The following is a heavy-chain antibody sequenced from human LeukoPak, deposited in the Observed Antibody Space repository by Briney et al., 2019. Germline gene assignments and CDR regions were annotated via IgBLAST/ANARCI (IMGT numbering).Heavy chain of an antibody. CDR3: AKVEHYYDSSGYLYYFDY. D-gene: IGHD3-22*01. J-gene: IGHJ4*02. Sequence: EGSLRLSCAASGFTFSSYAMSWVRQAPGKGLEWVSAISGSGGSTYYADSVKGRFTISRDNSKNTLYLQMNSLRAEDTAVYYCAKVEHYYDSSGYLYYFDYWGQGTLVTVSS. V-gene: IGHV3-23*01. CDR1: GFTFSSYA. CDR2: ISGSGGST.